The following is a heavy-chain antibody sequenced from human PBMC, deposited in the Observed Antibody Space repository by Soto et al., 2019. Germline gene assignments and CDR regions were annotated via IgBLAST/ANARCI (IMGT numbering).Heavy chain of an antibody. Sequence: PGGSLRLSCAASGFTFSSYAMSWVRQAPGKGLEWVSAISGTGGSTYYADSVKDRFTISRDNSKNTLYLQMNSLRAEDTAVYYCAKDIVVVPAIYGMDVWGQGTTVTVSS. V-gene: IGHV3-23*01. CDR3: AKDIVVVPAIYGMDV. CDR1: GFTFSSYA. D-gene: IGHD2-2*01. J-gene: IGHJ6*02. CDR2: ISGTGGST.